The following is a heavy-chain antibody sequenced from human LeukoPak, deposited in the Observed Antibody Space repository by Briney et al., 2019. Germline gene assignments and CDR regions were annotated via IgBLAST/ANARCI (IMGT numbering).Heavy chain of an antibody. J-gene: IGHJ4*02. V-gene: IGHV3-20*04. CDR2: INWNGGST. D-gene: IGHD3-22*01. Sequence: GGSLRLSCAASGFTFDDYGMSWVRQAPGKGLEWVSGINWNGGSTGYADSVKGRFTISRDNAKNSLYLQMNSLRAEDTAVYYCAKLEITYYYDSSGYPWGQGTLVTVSS. CDR1: GFTFDDYG. CDR3: AKLEITYYYDSSGYP.